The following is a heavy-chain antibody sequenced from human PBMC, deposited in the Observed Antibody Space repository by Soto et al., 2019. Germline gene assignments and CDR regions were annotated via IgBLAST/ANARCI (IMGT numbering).Heavy chain of an antibody. J-gene: IGHJ3*02. CDR2: IYYSGST. CDR3: ARAYYDFWSGYLETSDAFDI. V-gene: IGHV4-61*08. CDR1: GGSISSGGYY. D-gene: IGHD3-3*01. Sequence: SETLSLTCTVSGGSISSGGYYWSWIRQHPGKGLEWIGYIYYSGSTYYNPSLKSRVTISVDTSKNQFSLKLSSVTAADTAVYYCARAYYDFWSGYLETSDAFDIWGQGTMVTVSS.